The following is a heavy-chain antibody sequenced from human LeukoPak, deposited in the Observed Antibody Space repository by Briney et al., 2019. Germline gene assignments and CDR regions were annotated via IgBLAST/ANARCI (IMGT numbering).Heavy chain of an antibody. CDR3: ARQDHGPDY. V-gene: IGHV3-7*01. D-gene: IGHD1-14*01. CDR2: INKDGSEK. J-gene: IGHJ4*02. CDR1: GFTFSNHW. Sequence: PGGSLRPSCSASGFTFSNHWMNWVRQAPGKGLEWVANINKDGSEKNYVDSGKGRFTISRDNAKNSLYLQMNYLRPEDTAVYYCARQDHGPDYWGQGTLVTVSS.